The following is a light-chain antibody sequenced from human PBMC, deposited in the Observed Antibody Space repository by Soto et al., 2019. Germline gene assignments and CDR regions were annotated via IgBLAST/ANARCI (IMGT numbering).Light chain of an antibody. Sequence: QSALTQPASVSGSPGQSITISCTGGSSDIGGYNYVSWFQQHPGKAPKLMLYEVTNRPSGVSNRFSGSKSGSTASLTISGLQAEDEADYYCSSYTSSNTLVFGTGTKVTVL. J-gene: IGLJ1*01. CDR2: EVT. CDR3: SSYTSSNTLV. CDR1: SSDIGGYNY. V-gene: IGLV2-14*01.